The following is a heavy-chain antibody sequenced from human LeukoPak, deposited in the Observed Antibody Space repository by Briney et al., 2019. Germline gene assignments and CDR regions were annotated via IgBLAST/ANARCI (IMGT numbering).Heavy chain of an antibody. J-gene: IGHJ6*03. CDR2: ISGSGGST. V-gene: IGHV3-23*01. CDR3: AKADSSGYPRYMDV. D-gene: IGHD3-22*01. CDR1: GFTFSSYA. Sequence: GGSLRLSCAASGFTFSSYAMSWVRQAPGKGLEWVSAISGSGGSTYYADSVKGRFTISRDNSKNTLYLQMNSLGAEDTAVYYCAKADSSGYPRYMDVWGKGTTVTVSS.